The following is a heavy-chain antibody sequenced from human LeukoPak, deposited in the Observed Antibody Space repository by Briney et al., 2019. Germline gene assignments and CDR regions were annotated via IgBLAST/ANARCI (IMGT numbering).Heavy chain of an antibody. Sequence: SETLSLTCAVYGGSFSGYYWSWIRQPPGKGLEWLGEINHSGSTNYNPSLKSRVTISVDTSKNQFSLKLSSVTAADTAVYYCARVGGIVVVPAALGGWFDPWGQGTLVTVSS. D-gene: IGHD2-2*01. J-gene: IGHJ5*02. CDR2: INHSGST. CDR1: GGSFSGYY. V-gene: IGHV4-34*01. CDR3: ARVGGIVVVPAALGGWFDP.